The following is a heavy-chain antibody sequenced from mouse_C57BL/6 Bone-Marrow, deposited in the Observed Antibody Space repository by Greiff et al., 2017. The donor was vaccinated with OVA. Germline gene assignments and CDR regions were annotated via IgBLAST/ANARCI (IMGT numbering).Heavy chain of an antibody. CDR3: AREDPSDYYGSPAWFAY. V-gene: IGHV1-26*01. CDR2: INPNNGGT. J-gene: IGHJ3*01. D-gene: IGHD1-1*01. CDR1: GYTFTDYY. Sequence: VQLQQSGPELVKPGASVKISCKASGYTFTDYYMNWVKQSHGKSLEWIGDINPNNGGTSYNQKFKGKATLTVDKSSSTAYMELRSLTSEDSAVYYCAREDPSDYYGSPAWFAYWGQGTLVTVSA.